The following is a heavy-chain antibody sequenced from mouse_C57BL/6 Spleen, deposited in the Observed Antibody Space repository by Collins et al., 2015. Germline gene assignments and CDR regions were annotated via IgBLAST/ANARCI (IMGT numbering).Heavy chain of an antibody. D-gene: IGHD2-5*01. J-gene: IGHJ2*01. V-gene: IGHV1-72*01. CDR2: IDPNSGGT. CDR3: ARMSYYSNYAYFDY. CDR1: GYTFTSYW. Sequence: QVQLQQPGAELVKPGASVKLSCKASGYTFTSYWMHWVKQRPGRGLEWIGWIDPNSGGTKYNEKFKSKAILTVDKPSSTAYMQLSSLTSEDSAVYYCARMSYYSNYAYFDYWGQGTTLTVSS.